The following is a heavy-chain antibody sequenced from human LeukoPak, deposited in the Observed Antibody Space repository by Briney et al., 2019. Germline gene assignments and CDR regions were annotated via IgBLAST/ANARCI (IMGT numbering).Heavy chain of an antibody. J-gene: IGHJ3*02. CDR1: GFTFSSYW. V-gene: IGHV3-7*03. CDR2: IKEDGSDK. CDR3: ARDLNYYDSSGYYLDVFDI. D-gene: IGHD3-22*01. Sequence: GGSLRLSCAASGFTFSSYWMTWVRQAPGKRLEWVANIKEDGSDKSYVDSVKGRFTISRDNAKNSLYLQMSSLRAEDTAVYYCARDLNYYDSSGYYLDVFDIWGQGTMVTVSS.